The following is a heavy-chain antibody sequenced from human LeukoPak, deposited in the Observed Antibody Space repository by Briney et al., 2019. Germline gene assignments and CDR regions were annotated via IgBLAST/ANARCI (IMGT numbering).Heavy chain of an antibody. D-gene: IGHD5-24*01. V-gene: IGHV3-53*01. CDR1: GFTVSSNY. CDR2: IYGGGNI. Sequence: GGSLRLSCAASGFTVSSNYMSWVRQAPGKGLEWVSVIYGGGNIYYADSVKGRFTISRDNSKNTLYLQMNSLRAEDTAVYYCARGAGYNYPYYFDYWGQGTLVTVSS. CDR3: ARGAGYNYPYYFDY. J-gene: IGHJ4*02.